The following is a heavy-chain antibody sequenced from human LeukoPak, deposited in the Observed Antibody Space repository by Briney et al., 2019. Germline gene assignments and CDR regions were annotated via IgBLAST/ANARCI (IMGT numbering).Heavy chain of an antibody. Sequence: ASVKVSCKASGYTFTSYYMHWVRQAPGQGLEWMGIINPSGGSTSYAQKFQGRVTMTRDMSTSTVYMELRSLRSDDTAAYYCARVRYCSGGSCYGIVSDYWGQGTLVTVSS. D-gene: IGHD2-15*01. CDR2: INPSGGST. V-gene: IGHV1-46*01. J-gene: IGHJ4*02. CDR3: ARVRYCSGGSCYGIVSDY. CDR1: GYTFTSYY.